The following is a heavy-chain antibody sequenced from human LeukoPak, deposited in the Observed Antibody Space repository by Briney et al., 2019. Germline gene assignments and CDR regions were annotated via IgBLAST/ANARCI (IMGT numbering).Heavy chain of an antibody. V-gene: IGHV4-39*01. CDR1: GASLSGGTYY. CDR2: IYYTGST. D-gene: IGHD1-26*01. Sequence: PSETLSLTCSVSGASLSGGTYYWGWIRQPPGKGLEWIGSIYYTGSTYDNPSLKSRVTISVDTSKNQFSLKLSSVTAADTAVYYCARRGGSGRGFDYWGQGTLVTVSS. CDR3: ARRGGSGRGFDY. J-gene: IGHJ4*02.